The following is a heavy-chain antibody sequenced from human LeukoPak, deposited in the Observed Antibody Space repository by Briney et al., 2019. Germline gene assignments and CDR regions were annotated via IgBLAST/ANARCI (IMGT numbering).Heavy chain of an antibody. CDR1: GFSISNDW. Sequence: GGSLRLSCAASGFSISNDWMSWVRQAPGKGLEWVARVKSRSAGETTDYAAPVKGRFTISRDDSKNTLYLQMNSLKTEDTAVYYCTLILCWVSGSYYRDFWGQGTLVTVSS. CDR3: TLILCWVSGSYYRDF. V-gene: IGHV3-15*01. J-gene: IGHJ4*02. CDR2: VKSRSAGETT. D-gene: IGHD3-10*01.